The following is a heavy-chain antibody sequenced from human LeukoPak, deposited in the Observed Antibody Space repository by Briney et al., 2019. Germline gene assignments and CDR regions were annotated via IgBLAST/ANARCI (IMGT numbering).Heavy chain of an antibody. D-gene: IGHD1-7*01. Sequence: GGSLRLSCAASGFTFSSYSMNWVRQAPGKGLEWVSSISSSSSYIYYADSVKGRFTISRDNAKNSLYLQMNSPRAEDTAVYYCARDDGNYVPYYFDYWGQGTLVTVSS. CDR3: ARDDGNYVPYYFDY. CDR1: GFTFSSYS. CDR2: ISSSSSYI. V-gene: IGHV3-21*01. J-gene: IGHJ4*02.